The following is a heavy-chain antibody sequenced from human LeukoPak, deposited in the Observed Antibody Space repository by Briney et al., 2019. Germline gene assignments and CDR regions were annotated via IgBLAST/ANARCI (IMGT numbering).Heavy chain of an antibody. D-gene: IGHD5-24*01. CDR3: ARVVEAFDY. J-gene: IGHJ4*02. Sequence: SQTLSLTCTVSGGSISSYYWSWIRQPPGKGLEWIGYIYYSGSTNYNPSLKSRVTISVDTSKNQFSLKLSSVTAADTAVYYCARVVEAFDYWGQGTLVTVSS. CDR2: IYYSGST. CDR1: GGSISSYY. V-gene: IGHV4-59*01.